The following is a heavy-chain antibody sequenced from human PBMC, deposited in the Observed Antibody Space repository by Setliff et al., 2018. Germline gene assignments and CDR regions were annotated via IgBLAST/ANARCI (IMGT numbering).Heavy chain of an antibody. Sequence: SETLSLTCAVYGGSFSAYYWSWIRQPPGKGLEWIGEISHSGSTKYNPSLKSRVTISVDTSKNQFSLKLNSVTAADTAVYYCARVGRRVDPDTVRRRYSDLWGRGTLVTVSS. CDR3: ARVGRRVDPDTVRRRYSDL. J-gene: IGHJ2*01. CDR1: GGSFSAYY. V-gene: IGHV4-34*01. D-gene: IGHD3-3*01. CDR2: ISHSGST.